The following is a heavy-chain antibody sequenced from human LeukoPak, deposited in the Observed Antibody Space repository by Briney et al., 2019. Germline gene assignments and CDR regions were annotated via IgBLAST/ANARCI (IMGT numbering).Heavy chain of an antibody. Sequence: PGGSLRLSCAASGFTFSSYGMHWVRQAPGKGLEWVAFIRYDGSNKYYADSVKGRFTISRDNSKNTLYLQMNSLRAEDTAVYYCAARYHYDSSGYFCWGQGTLVTVSS. CDR2: IRYDGSNK. V-gene: IGHV3-30*02. D-gene: IGHD3-22*01. J-gene: IGHJ4*02. CDR1: GFTFSSYG. CDR3: AARYHYDSSGYFC.